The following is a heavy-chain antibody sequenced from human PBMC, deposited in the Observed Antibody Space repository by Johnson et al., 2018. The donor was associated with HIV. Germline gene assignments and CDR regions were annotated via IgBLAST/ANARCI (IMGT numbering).Heavy chain of an antibody. D-gene: IGHD4-11*01. V-gene: IGHV3-66*02. Sequence: VQLVESGGGLVQPGGSLRLSCAASGFTVSSNYMSWVRQAPGKGLEWVSVIYSGGSTYYADSVKGRFTISRDNSKNTLYLQVNSLRAEDTAVYYCASLTTDDAFDIWGQGTMVTVSS. CDR1: GFTVSSNY. CDR3: ASLTTDDAFDI. CDR2: IYSGGST. J-gene: IGHJ3*02.